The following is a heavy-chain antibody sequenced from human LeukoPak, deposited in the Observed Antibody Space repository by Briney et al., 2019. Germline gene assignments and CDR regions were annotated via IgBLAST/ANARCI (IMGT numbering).Heavy chain of an antibody. CDR1: GGSIRSSYYY. D-gene: IGHD6-19*01. CDR2: IYDSGST. CDR3: AKGHRYSSGWYWSHWFDP. J-gene: IGHJ5*02. V-gene: IGHV4-39*01. Sequence: SETLSLTCTVSGGSIRSSYYYWGWIRQPPGKGLEWIGSIYDSGSTYYNPSLKSRVTISVDTSKNQFSLKLNSVTAADTAVYYCAKGHRYSSGWYWSHWFDPWGQGTLVTVSS.